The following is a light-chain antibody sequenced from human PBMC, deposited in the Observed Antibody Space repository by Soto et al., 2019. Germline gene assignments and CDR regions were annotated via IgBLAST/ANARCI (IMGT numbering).Light chain of an antibody. V-gene: IGKV3-15*01. CDR1: QSVSSN. CDR3: QQYDNWPPVT. Sequence: EIVMTQSPATLSVSPGDRATLSCRASQSVSSNLAWYQQKPGQAPRLLIYGTSTRATGIPARFSDSGSGTEFTLTISSLQSEDFAVYYCQQYDNWPPVTFGQGTRLEIK. J-gene: IGKJ5*01. CDR2: GTS.